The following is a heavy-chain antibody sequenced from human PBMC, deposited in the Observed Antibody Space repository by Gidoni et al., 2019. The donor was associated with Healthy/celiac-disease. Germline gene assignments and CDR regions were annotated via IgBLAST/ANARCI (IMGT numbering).Heavy chain of an antibody. CDR1: GGSFSGYY. J-gene: IGHJ6*02. V-gene: IGHV4-34*01. CDR2: INHSGST. CDR3: ARGPNHYDYVWGSYRSFYYYYGMDV. D-gene: IGHD3-16*02. Sequence: QVQLQQWGAGLLKPSETLSLTCAVYGGSFSGYYWSWIRQPPGKGLEWIGEINHSGSTNYNPSLKSLVTISVDTSKNQFSLKLSSVTAADTAVYYCARGPNHYDYVWGSYRSFYYYYGMDVWGQGTTVTVSS.